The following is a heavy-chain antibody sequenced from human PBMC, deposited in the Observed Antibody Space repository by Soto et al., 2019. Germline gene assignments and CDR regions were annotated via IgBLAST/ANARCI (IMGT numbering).Heavy chain of an antibody. CDR2: ISAYNGNT. V-gene: IGHV1-18*01. CDR3: ATDRATMVRARNDH. D-gene: IGHD3-10*01. J-gene: IGHJ4*02. Sequence: ASVKLSCPASGYTFTIYGISWLRQAPGQGLEWMGWISAYNGNTNYAQKLQGRVTMTTDTSTSTAYMELRSLRSDDTAVYYCATDRATMVRARNDHCGQVTMVTLPS. CDR1: GYTFTIYG.